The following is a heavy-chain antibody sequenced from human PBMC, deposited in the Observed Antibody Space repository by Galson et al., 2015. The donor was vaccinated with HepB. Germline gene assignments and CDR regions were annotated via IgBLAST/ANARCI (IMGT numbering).Heavy chain of an antibody. D-gene: IGHD3-3*01. CDR3: ANAPFTIFGVVISPPDYYYYYGMDV. Sequence: SLRLSCAASGFTFSSYGMHWVRQAPGKGLEWVAVISYDGSNKYYADSVKGRFTISRDNSKNTLYLQMNSLRAEDTAVYYCANAPFTIFGVVISPPDYYYYYGMDVWGQGTTVTVSS. CDR1: GFTFSSYG. V-gene: IGHV3-30*18. CDR2: ISYDGSNK. J-gene: IGHJ6*02.